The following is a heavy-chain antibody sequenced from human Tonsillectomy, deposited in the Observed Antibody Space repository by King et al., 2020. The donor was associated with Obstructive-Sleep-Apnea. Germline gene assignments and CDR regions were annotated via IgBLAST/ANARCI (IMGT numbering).Heavy chain of an antibody. CDR1: GFTFSSYG. V-gene: IGHV3-30*18. CDR3: AKDVYSGSYIYYYYGMDV. J-gene: IGHJ6*02. Sequence: VQLVESGGGVVQPGRSLRLSCAASGFTFSSYGMHWVRQAPGKGLEWVAVISYDGSNQYYADSVKGRFTISSDNSKNTLYLQMNSLRAEDTAVYYCAKDVYSGSYIYYYYGMDVWGQGTTVTVSS. D-gene: IGHD1-26*01. CDR2: ISYDGSNQ.